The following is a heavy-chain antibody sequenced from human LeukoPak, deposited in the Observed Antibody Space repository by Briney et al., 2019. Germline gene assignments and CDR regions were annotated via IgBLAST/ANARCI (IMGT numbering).Heavy chain of an antibody. V-gene: IGHV1-8*03. D-gene: IGHD5-18*01. CDR3: ARGWGYSY. CDR1: GYTLTELS. CDR2: MNPNSGNT. J-gene: IGHJ4*02. Sequence: GASVKVSCKVSGYTLTELSMHWVRQAPGKGLEWMGWMNPNSGNTGYAQKFQGRVTITRNTSISTAYMELSSLRSEDTAVYYCARGWGYSYWGQGTLVTVSS.